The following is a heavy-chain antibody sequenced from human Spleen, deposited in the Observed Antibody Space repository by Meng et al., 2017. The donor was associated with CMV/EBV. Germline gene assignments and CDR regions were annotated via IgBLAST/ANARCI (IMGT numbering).Heavy chain of an antibody. CDR1: GFTFSSYA. CDR3: AKDYKYYDFWSGYIY. V-gene: IGHV3-23*03. J-gene: IGHJ4*02. D-gene: IGHD3-3*01. CDR2: IYSGGSST. Sequence: LSLTCAASGFTFSSYAMSWVRQAPGKGLEWVSVIYSGGSSTYYADSVKGRFTISRDNSKNTLYLQMNSLRAEDTAVYYCAKDYKYYDFWSGYIYWGQGTLVTVSS.